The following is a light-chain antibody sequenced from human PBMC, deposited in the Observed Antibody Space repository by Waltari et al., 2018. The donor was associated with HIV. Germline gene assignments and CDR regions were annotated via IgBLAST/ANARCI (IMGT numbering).Light chain of an antibody. Sequence: DIVMTQSPDSLAVSLGERATINGKSSQSVLYSSNNKNYLAWYQQKPGQPPKLLIYWASTRESGVPDRFSGSGSGTDFTLTISSLQAEDVAVYYCQQYYITPFTFGPGTKVDIK. CDR3: QQYYITPFT. V-gene: IGKV4-1*01. J-gene: IGKJ3*01. CDR1: QSVLYSSNNKNY. CDR2: WAS.